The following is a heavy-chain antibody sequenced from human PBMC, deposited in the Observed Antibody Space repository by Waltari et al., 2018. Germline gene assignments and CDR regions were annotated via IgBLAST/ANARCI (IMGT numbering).Heavy chain of an antibody. V-gene: IGHV3-13*01. J-gene: IGHJ6*02. CDR1: GFTFSSND. Sequence: EVQLVESGGGLVQPGGSRRLSCAASGFTFSSNDMPWVRQATGKGLEWVSAISSTGDTYYAASVRGRFTISRENAQRSVYLQMNSLRAGDTALYYCATISSVAIHWGQGTTVTVSS. CDR3: ATISSVAIH. D-gene: IGHD2-15*01. CDR2: ISSTGDT.